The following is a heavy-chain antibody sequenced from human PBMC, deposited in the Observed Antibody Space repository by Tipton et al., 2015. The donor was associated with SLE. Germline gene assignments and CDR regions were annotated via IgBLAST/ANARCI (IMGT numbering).Heavy chain of an antibody. Sequence: SLRLSCAASGFNFNDYGMSWVRQPPGKGLEWVSGLNWNGGTKDYADSVKGRFTISRDNAKNSLYLQMKTLRAEDTALYYCARVGPYYDVLTGQIYYYGMDVWGQGTTVTVSS. CDR1: GFNFNDYG. CDR3: ARVGPYYDVLTGQIYYYGMDV. D-gene: IGHD3-9*01. V-gene: IGHV3-20*04. CDR2: LNWNGGTK. J-gene: IGHJ6*02.